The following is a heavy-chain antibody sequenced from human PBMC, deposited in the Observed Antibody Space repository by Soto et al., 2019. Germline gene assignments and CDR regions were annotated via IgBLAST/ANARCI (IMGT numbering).Heavy chain of an antibody. D-gene: IGHD3-3*01. CDR3: ARSSGGNFGIIIEGSNWFDP. CDR2: INPHGGST. V-gene: IGHV1-46*01. J-gene: IGHJ5*02. CDR1: GDTFTSYY. Sequence: ASVKVSCKAPGDTFTSYYLNWVRQAPGQGLEWMGVINPHGGSTRYAQKFQGRITMTRDTSRSTVYMELSSLRSDDTAIYYCARSSGGNFGIIIEGSNWFDPWGQGTLVTV.